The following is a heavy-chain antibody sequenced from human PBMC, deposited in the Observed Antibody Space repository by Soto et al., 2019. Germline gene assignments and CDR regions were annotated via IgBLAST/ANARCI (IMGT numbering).Heavy chain of an antibody. Sequence: SETLSLTCTVSGGSISSGTFYWGWIRQPPGKGLEWIGNIYYSGTTFYNPSLKSRVSISVDTSKNQFSLELSSVTAADTAIYYCARLHDILTGYFDYWGQGTLVTVSS. CDR3: ARLHDILTGYFDY. D-gene: IGHD3-9*01. CDR1: GGSISSGTFY. J-gene: IGHJ4*02. CDR2: IYYSGTT. V-gene: IGHV4-39*01.